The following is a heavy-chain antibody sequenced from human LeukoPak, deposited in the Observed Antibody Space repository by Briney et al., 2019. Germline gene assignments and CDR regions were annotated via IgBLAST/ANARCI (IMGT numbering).Heavy chain of an antibody. D-gene: IGHD2-2*01. CDR2: ISSSSSYI. V-gene: IGHV3-21*01. Sequence: GGSLRLSCAASGFTFSSYSMNWVRQAPGKGLEWVSSISSSSSYIYYADSVKGRFTISRDNAKNSLYLQMNSLRAEDTAVYYCARHLIVVVPAATAAFDIWGQGTMVTVSS. J-gene: IGHJ3*02. CDR3: ARHLIVVVPAATAAFDI. CDR1: GFTFSSYS.